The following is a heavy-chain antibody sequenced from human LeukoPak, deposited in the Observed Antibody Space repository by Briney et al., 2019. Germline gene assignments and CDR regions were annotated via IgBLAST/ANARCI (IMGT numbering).Heavy chain of an antibody. D-gene: IGHD6-25*01. V-gene: IGHV4-61*01. Sequence: NPSETLSLTCTVSGGSVSSGSYYWSWIRQPPGKGLEWIGYIYYSGSTNYNPSLKSRVTISVDTSKSQSSLKLSSVTAADTAVYYCAREAASVGSEDWGQGTLVTASS. J-gene: IGHJ4*02. CDR2: IYYSGST. CDR1: GGSVSSGSYY. CDR3: AREAASVGSED.